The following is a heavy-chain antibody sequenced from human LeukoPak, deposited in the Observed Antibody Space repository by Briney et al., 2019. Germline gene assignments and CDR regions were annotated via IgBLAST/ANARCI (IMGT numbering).Heavy chain of an antibody. D-gene: IGHD6-19*01. CDR3: ARVLYNSGWYPPDY. V-gene: IGHV3-74*01. Sequence: PGGSLRLSCAASGFTFSSNWIHWVRQAPGKGLVWFSRINSDGSSTSYADSVKGRFTISRDNAKNTVYLQMNSLRAEDTAVYYCARVLYNSGWYPPDYWGQGTLVTVSS. CDR2: INSDGSST. J-gene: IGHJ4*02. CDR1: GFTFSSNW.